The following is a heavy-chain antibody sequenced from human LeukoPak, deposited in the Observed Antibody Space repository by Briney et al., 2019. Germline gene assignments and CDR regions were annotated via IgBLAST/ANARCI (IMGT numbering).Heavy chain of an antibody. CDR2: ISYDGSNK. V-gene: IGHV3-30*04. Sequence: GGSLTLSCAASGFTFSSYAMHWVRHAPGKGLEWVAVISYDGSNKYYADSVKGRFTISRDKSKNTLYLQMNRLRAEDTAVYYCYGDYWVLAFDIWGQGTMVTVSS. CDR3: YGDYWVLAFDI. D-gene: IGHD4-17*01. J-gene: IGHJ3*02. CDR1: GFTFSSYA.